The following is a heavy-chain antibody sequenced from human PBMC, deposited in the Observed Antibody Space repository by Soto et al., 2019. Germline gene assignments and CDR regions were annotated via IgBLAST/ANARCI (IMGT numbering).Heavy chain of an antibody. D-gene: IGHD2-15*01. J-gene: IGHJ3*02. CDR2: IYYSGST. Sequence: QVQLQESGPGLVKPSETLSLTCTVSGGSVSSGSYYWSWIRQPPGKGLEWIGYIYYSGSTNYNPSLKSGVTISVDPSKIQFSLKRSSVPAADTAVYYCARGSGPNDAFDIWGQGTMVTVSS. CDR1: GGSVSSGSYY. V-gene: IGHV4-61*01. CDR3: ARGSGPNDAFDI.